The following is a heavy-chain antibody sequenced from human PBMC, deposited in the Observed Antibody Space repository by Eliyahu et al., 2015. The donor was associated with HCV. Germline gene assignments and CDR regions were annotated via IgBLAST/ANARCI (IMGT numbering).Heavy chain of an antibody. CDR3: AKGRHPGYSSSWYFGYYYYYYMDV. CDR1: GFTFDDYA. CDR2: ISWNSGSI. D-gene: IGHD6-13*01. V-gene: IGHV3-9*01. J-gene: IGHJ6*03. Sequence: EVQLVESGGGLVQPGRSLRLSCAASGFTFDDYAMHWVRQAPGKGLEWVSGISWNSGSIGYADSVKGRFTISRDNAKNSLYLQMNSLRAEDTALYYCAKGRHPGYSSSWYFGYYYYYYMDVWGKGTTVTVSS.